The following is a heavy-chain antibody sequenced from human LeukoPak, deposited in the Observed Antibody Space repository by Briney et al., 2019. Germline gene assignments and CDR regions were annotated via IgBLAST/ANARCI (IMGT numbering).Heavy chain of an antibody. CDR1: GGSFSGYY. V-gene: IGHV4-34*01. J-gene: IGHJ5*02. CDR2: INHSGST. D-gene: IGHD2-8*01. Sequence: SETLSLTCAVYGGSFSGYYWSWIRQPPGKGLEWIGEINHSGSTNYNPSLKSRVTIPVDTSKNQFSLKLSSVTAADTAVYYCARLRYCTNGVCPWGQGTLVTVSS. CDR3: ARLRYCTNGVCP.